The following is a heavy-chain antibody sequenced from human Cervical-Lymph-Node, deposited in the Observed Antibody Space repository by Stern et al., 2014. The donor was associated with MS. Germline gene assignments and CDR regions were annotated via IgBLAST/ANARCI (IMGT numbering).Heavy chain of an antibody. V-gene: IGHV3-30*03. CDR3: VPGSGAFDS. J-gene: IGHJ4*02. D-gene: IGHD3-10*01. CDR2: ISYDGDQE. Sequence: QVQLVESGGAVVQPGRSLRLSCAASGFTFRRYAMHWVRQAPGQGLEWVAIISYDGDQENYLDSVRGRFTISRDNSKSTLYLQMNSLRTEDTAVYYCVPGSGAFDSWGQGTLVTVS. CDR1: GFTFRRYA.